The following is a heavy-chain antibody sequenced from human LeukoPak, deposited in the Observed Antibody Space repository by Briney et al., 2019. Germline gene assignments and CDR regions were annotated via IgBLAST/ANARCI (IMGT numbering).Heavy chain of an antibody. CDR3: ARVGYSGYDYDY. CDR1: GFTFSDYG. Sequence: GGSLRLSCAASGFTFSDYGMHWVRQAPVKGLEWVALIWHDGSRQYYADSVEGRCTISRDNSKDALYLQMNSLRAEDTAVYYCARVGYSGYDYDYWGQGTLVTVSS. CDR2: IWHDGSRQ. V-gene: IGHV3-33*08. D-gene: IGHD5-12*01. J-gene: IGHJ4*02.